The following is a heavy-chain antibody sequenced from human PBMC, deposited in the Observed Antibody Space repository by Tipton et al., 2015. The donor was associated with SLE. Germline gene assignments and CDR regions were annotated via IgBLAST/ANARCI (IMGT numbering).Heavy chain of an antibody. CDR2: IYHSGST. Sequence: TLSLTCAVSGGSISSGGYSWSWIRQPPGKGLVWIGYIYHSGSTYYNPSLKSRVTISVDTSKNQFSLKLSSVTAADTAVYYCARGSNGLSDYWGQATLVTVSS. J-gene: IGHJ4*02. CDR1: GGSISSGGYS. CDR3: ARGSNGLSDY. D-gene: IGHD2-8*01. V-gene: IGHV4-30-2*01.